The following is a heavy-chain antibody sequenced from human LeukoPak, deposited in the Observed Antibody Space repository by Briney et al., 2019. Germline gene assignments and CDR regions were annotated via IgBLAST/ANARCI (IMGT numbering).Heavy chain of an antibody. CDR1: GGSISSYY. CDR3: ARTGGYSYSPYDY. D-gene: IGHD5-18*01. Sequence: SETLSLTCTVSGGSISSYYWSWIRQPAGKGLEWIGYIYYSGSTNYNPSLKSRVTISVDTSKNQFSLKLSSVTAADTAVYYCARTGGYSYSPYDYWGQGTLVTVSS. V-gene: IGHV4-59*01. CDR2: IYYSGST. J-gene: IGHJ4*02.